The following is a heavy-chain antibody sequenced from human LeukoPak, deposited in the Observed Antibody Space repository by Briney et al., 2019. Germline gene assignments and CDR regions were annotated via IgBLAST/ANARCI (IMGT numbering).Heavy chain of an antibody. D-gene: IGHD2-21*02. CDR1: GFTFSSYA. J-gene: IGHJ4*02. V-gene: IGHV3-30-3*01. CDR3: AKDLRAYCGGDCYSSSDLDY. Sequence: GGSLRLSCAASGFTFSSYAMHWVRQAPGKGLEWVAVISYDGSNKYYADSVKGRFTISRDNSKNTLYLQMNSLRAEDTAVYYCAKDLRAYCGGDCYSSSDLDYWGQGTLVTVSS. CDR2: ISYDGSNK.